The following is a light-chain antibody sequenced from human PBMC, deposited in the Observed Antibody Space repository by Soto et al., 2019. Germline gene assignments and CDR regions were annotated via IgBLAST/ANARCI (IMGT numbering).Light chain of an antibody. CDR3: QQYGSSPYT. V-gene: IGKV3-20*01. J-gene: IGKJ2*01. CDR1: QSVSSSY. CDR2: GAS. Sequence: EIVLTQSPGTLSLSPGERATLSCRASQSVSSSYLAWYQQKPGQAPRLLIYGASSRPTGIPDRFSGSGSGKDFTLTISRLEPEDYAVYYCQQYGSSPYTFGQGTKLEIK.